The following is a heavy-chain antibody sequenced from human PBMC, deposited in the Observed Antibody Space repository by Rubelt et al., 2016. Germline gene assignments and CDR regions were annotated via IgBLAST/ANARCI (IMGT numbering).Heavy chain of an antibody. J-gene: IGHJ4*02. Sequence: QVQLVESGGGVVQPGRSLRLSCAASGFTFSSSDIHWVRQAPGKGLEWVAIMSYDGSNKYSADSVKCRFTISRDNTKNTLYLQMNSLRVEDTAVYYCAKGMVGYDFWSGYYYDYWGQGTLVTVSS. CDR2: MSYDGSNK. CDR1: GFTFSSSD. CDR3: AKGMVGYDFWSGYYYDY. D-gene: IGHD3-3*01. V-gene: IGHV3-30*18.